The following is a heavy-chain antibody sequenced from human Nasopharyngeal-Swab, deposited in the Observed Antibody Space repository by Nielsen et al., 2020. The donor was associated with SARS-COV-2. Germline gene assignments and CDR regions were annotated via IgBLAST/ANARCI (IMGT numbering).Heavy chain of an antibody. J-gene: IGHJ6*03. CDR3: AKSDYSGYEPGYYMDV. Sequence: GESLKISCAASGFTFSNYWMSWVRQTPGKGLEWVANIHQDGSEKTYVDSVKGRFTISRDNARNSLYLQMNSLRPEDTALYYCAKSDYSGYEPGYYMDVWGQGTTVTVSS. D-gene: IGHD5-12*01. CDR2: IHQDGSEK. V-gene: IGHV3-7*03. CDR1: GFTFSNYW.